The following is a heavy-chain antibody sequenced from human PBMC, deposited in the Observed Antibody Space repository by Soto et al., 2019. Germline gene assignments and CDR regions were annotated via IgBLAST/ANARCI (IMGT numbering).Heavy chain of an antibody. CDR3: ARDFSSWSWYDI. CDR2: IWYDGSNK. CDR1: GFTFSSYG. J-gene: IGHJ3*02. V-gene: IGHV3-33*01. Sequence: QVQLVESGGGVVQPGRSLRLSCAASGFTFSSYGMHWVRQAPGKGLEWVAVIWYDGSNKYYADSVKGRFTISRDNSKNTLYLHMNSLRAEDTAVYYCARDFSSWSWYDIWGQGTMVTVSS. D-gene: IGHD6-13*01.